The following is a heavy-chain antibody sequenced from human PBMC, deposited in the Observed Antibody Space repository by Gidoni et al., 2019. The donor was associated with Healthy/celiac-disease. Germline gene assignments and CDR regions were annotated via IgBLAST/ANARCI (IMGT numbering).Heavy chain of an antibody. CDR1: GFSFGSYW. D-gene: IGHD3-22*01. CDR2: IKQDGSEK. Sequence: EVQLVESGGGLVQPGGSLRLSCAASGFSFGSYWMSWVRQAPGKGVEWVANIKQDGSEKYYVDSVKGRFTISRDNAKNSLYLQMNSLRAEDTAVYYCARSIGSIVVGTDAFDIWGQGTMVTVSS. CDR3: ARSIGSIVVGTDAFDI. V-gene: IGHV3-7*01. J-gene: IGHJ3*02.